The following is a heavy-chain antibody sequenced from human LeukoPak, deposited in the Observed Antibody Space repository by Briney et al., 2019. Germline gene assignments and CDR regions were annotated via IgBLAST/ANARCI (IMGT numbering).Heavy chain of an antibody. V-gene: IGHV3-74*01. CDR2: INSDGSST. Sequence: GGSLRLSCAASGFTFSSYWMHWVRQAPGKGLVWVSRINSDGSSTSYADSVKGRFTISRDNAKNTLYLQMNSLRAEDTAVYYCARLGPMEWLSSLYFDYWGQGTLGHRLL. D-gene: IGHD3-3*01. CDR1: GFTFSSYW. J-gene: IGHJ4*02. CDR3: ARLGPMEWLSSLYFDY.